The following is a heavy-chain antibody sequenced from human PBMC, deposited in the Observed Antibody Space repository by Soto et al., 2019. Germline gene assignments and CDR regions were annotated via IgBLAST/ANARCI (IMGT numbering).Heavy chain of an antibody. CDR3: AREDPYDYIWGCYRPGFDY. CDR2: ISSSSSYI. D-gene: IGHD3-16*02. Sequence: EVQLVESGGGLVKPGGSLRLCCAASVFTFSSYSMNWVRQAPGKGLEWVSSISSSSSYIYYADSVKGRFTISRDNAKNSLYLQMNSLRAEDTAVYYCAREDPYDYIWGCYRPGFDYWGQGTLVTVSS. V-gene: IGHV3-21*01. J-gene: IGHJ4*02. CDR1: VFTFSSYS.